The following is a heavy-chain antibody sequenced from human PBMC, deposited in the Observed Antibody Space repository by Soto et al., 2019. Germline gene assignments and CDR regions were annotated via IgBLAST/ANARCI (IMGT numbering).Heavy chain of an antibody. CDR3: ARGIAVAPGAFDI. V-gene: IGHV4-30-2*01. D-gene: IGHD6-19*01. Sequence: SETLSLTCAVSGGSISSGGYSWSWVRQPPGKGLEWIGYIYHSGSTTEYAAPVKGRVTISRDDSKNSLYLQMNSLKTEDTAVYYCARGIAVAPGAFDIWGQGTMVT. CDR2: IYHSGST. J-gene: IGHJ3*02. CDR1: GGSISSGGYS.